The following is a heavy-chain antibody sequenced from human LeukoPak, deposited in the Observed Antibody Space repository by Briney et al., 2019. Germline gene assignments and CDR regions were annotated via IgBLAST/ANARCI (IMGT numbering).Heavy chain of an antibody. D-gene: IGHD4-17*01. CDR1: GFTFSDYY. CDR2: ISSSGSTI. CDR3: ARPTTVTTISADAFDI. Sequence: GGSLRLSCAASGFTFSDYYMSWIRQAPGKGLEWVSYISSSGSTIYYADSVKGRFTISRDNAKNSLYLQMNSLRAEDSSVYYCARPTTVTTISADAFDIWGQGTMVTVSS. V-gene: IGHV3-11*04. J-gene: IGHJ3*02.